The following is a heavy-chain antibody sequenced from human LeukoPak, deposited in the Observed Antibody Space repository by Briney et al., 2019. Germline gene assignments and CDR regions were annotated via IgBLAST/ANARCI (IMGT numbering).Heavy chain of an antibody. CDR2: ISSSGSTI. Sequence: PGGSLRLSCAASGFTFSSYEMNWDRQAPGKGLEWVSYISSSGSTIYYADSVKGRFTISRDNAKNSLYLQMNSLRAEDTAVYYCARDHVSVGFDYWGQGTLVTVSS. CDR3: ARDHVSVGFDY. V-gene: IGHV3-48*03. J-gene: IGHJ4*02. CDR1: GFTFSSYE.